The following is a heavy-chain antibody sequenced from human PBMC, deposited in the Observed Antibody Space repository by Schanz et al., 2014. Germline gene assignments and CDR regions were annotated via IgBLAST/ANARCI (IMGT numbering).Heavy chain of an antibody. J-gene: IGHJ4*02. V-gene: IGHV3-30*04. Sequence: QVQLVDSGGGVVQPGRSLRLSCAASGFKFSIYAMHWVRQAPGKGLEWVAVISYDGRSKDYADSVKGRFTISRDNSKNTVFLQMNSPSGADTAVYYCARADYTNYFDSWGQGTLVTVSS. CDR2: ISYDGRSK. D-gene: IGHD4-4*01. CDR1: GFKFSIYA. CDR3: ARADYTNYFDS.